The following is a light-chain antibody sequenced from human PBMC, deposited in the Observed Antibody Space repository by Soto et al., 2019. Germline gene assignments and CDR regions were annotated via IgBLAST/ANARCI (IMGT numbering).Light chain of an antibody. Sequence: QSALTQPASVSGSPGQSITISCTGTSRDVGSYNLVSWYQQQPGKAPKLMIYEGSKRPSGVSNRFSGSKSGNTASLTISGLQAEDEADYYCCSYAGSSSVVFGGGTKLTVL. V-gene: IGLV2-23*01. CDR3: CSYAGSSSVV. CDR2: EGS. J-gene: IGLJ2*01. CDR1: SRDVGSYNL.